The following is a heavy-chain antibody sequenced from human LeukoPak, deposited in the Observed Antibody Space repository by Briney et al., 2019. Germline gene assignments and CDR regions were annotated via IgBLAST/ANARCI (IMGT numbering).Heavy chain of an antibody. CDR1: GFTFSSYS. D-gene: IGHD3-3*01. Sequence: GGSLRLSCAASGFTFSSYSMNWVRQAPGKGLEWVSSISSSSSYIYYADSVKGRFTISRDNAKNSLYLQMNSLRAEDTAVYYCARDPNNLHFGVLDFDYWGQGTLVTVSS. CDR2: ISSSSSYI. V-gene: IGHV3-21*01. CDR3: ARDPNNLHFGVLDFDY. J-gene: IGHJ4*02.